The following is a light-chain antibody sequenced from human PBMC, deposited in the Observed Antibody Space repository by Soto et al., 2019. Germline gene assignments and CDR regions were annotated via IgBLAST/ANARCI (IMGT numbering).Light chain of an antibody. Sequence: DIQMTQSPSTLSASVGDRVTITCRASQSISSWLAWYQQKPGKAPKLLLYKASSLESGVPSRFSGSGSGTEFTLTISSLQPDDFATYYGQQYNSYPTFGQGTKVEIK. V-gene: IGKV1-5*03. CDR3: QQYNSYPT. CDR1: QSISSW. CDR2: KAS. J-gene: IGKJ1*01.